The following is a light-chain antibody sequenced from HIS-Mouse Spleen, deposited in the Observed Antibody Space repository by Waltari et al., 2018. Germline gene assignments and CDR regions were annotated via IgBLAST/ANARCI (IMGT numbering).Light chain of an antibody. Sequence: DIVMTQSPDSLAVSLGVRATINCKSSQSVLYSSNNKTYLAWYQQKPGQPPKLLIYLASTRESGVPDRFSGSGSGTDFTLTISSLQAEDVAVYYCQQYYSTPYTFGQGTKLEIK. J-gene: IGKJ2*01. CDR1: QSVLYSSNNKTY. CDR3: QQYYSTPYT. CDR2: LAS. V-gene: IGKV4-1*01.